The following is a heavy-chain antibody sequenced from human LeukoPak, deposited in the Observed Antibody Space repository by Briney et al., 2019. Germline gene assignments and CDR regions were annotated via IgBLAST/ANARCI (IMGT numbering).Heavy chain of an antibody. Sequence: GASVKVSCKASGYTFTSYAMHWVRQAPGQRLEWMGWIYAGNGNTKYSQEFQGRVTITRDTSASTAYMELSSLRSEDMAIYYCARVSSTGQYYFDYWGQGTLVTVSS. CDR3: ARVSSTGQYYFDY. V-gene: IGHV1-3*03. CDR2: IYAGNGNT. CDR1: GYTFTSYA. D-gene: IGHD6-19*01. J-gene: IGHJ4*02.